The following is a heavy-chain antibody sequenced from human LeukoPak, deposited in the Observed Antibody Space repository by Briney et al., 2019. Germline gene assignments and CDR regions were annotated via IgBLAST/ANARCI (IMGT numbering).Heavy chain of an antibody. CDR1: GGSISSYY. CDR3: ARDLTGYSSSFGLDAFDI. V-gene: IGHV4-4*07. Sequence: SETLSLTCAVSGGSISSYYWSWIRQPAGKGLEWIGRIYTSGSTDYNPSLKSRVTMSVDTSKNQFSLKLSSVTAADTAVYYCARDLTGYSSSFGLDAFDIWGQGTMVTVSS. J-gene: IGHJ3*02. CDR2: IYTSGST. D-gene: IGHD6-6*01.